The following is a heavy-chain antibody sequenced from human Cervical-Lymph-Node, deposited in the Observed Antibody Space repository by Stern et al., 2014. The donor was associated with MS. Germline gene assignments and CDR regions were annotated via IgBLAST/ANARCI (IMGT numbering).Heavy chain of an antibody. CDR2: ISYDGGGT. CDR1: GFTFSSYG. CDR3: VKRGITEVRGVRLGDY. J-gene: IGHJ4*02. Sequence: VQLVESGGGVVQPGRSLRLTCTVSGFTFSSYGMHWVRQAPGKGLEWESVISYDGGGTYHAESVKGRITISRDTTKNTLYLEMRRLRREDAAVYYCVKRGITEVRGVRLGDYWGPGTLVIVSS. D-gene: IGHD3-10*01. V-gene: IGHV3-30*18.